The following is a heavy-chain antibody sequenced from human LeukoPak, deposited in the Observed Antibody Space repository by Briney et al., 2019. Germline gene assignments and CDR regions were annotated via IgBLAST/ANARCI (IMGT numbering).Heavy chain of an antibody. CDR1: GFTVGT. D-gene: IGHD3-10*01. CDR3: VKYRGFRDSYDS. Sequence: QAGGSLRLSCAASGFTVGTICWRCQRPAKGLGRVSNIGDSGDSTYYAESVKSRFTTSSDNSTNTLYLQMTTLRAEDSAVYYSVKYRGFRDSYDSWGQGTPVTVSS. CDR2: IGDSGDST. V-gene: IGHV3-23*01. J-gene: IGHJ4*02.